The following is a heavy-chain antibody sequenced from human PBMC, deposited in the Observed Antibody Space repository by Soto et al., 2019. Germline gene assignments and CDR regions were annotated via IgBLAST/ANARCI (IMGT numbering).Heavy chain of an antibody. D-gene: IGHD3-9*01. CDR3: ARGGGIRYFDDAFDI. CDR2: IYYSGST. V-gene: IGHV4-31*03. CDR1: GGSISSGGYY. Sequence: QVQLQESGPGLVKPSQTLSLTCTVSGGSISSGGYYWSWIRQHPGKGLEWIGYIYYSGSTYYNPSLKSRVTISVDTSKNQFPLKLSSVTAADTAVYYCARGGGIRYFDDAFDIWGQGTMVTVSS. J-gene: IGHJ3*02.